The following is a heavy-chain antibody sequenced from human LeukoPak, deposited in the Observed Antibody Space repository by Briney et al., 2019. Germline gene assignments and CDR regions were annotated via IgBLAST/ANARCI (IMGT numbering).Heavy chain of an antibody. CDR2: IKHDGGEK. CDR3: ARDRDSSGSWEVNFDH. V-gene: IGHV3-7*03. D-gene: IGHD6-13*01. CDR1: GFTVSSHY. J-gene: IGHJ4*02. Sequence: PGGSLRLSCAASGFTVSSHYMSWIRQAPGKGLEWVASIKHDGGEKFYVDSVKGRFTISRDDAKDSLFLQMNSLRAEDTAVYYCARDRDSSGSWEVNFDHWGQGTLVTVSS.